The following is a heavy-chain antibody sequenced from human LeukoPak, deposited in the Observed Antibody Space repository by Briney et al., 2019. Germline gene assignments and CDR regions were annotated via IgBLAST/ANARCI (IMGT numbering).Heavy chain of an antibody. CDR2: ISSSSSLI. D-gene: IGHD3-10*01. V-gene: IGHV3-48*01. CDR1: GFTFSNYG. CDR3: AKIMGSRHC. J-gene: IGHJ4*02. Sequence: GGSLRLSCAASGFTFSNYGMNWVRKAPGKGLEWISYISSSSSLICYADSVKGRFTISRDNSKNTLYLQMNSLRAEDTAVYYCAKIMGSRHCWGQGTLVTVSS.